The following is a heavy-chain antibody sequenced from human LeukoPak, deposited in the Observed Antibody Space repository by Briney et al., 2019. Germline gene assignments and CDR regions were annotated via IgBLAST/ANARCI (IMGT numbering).Heavy chain of an antibody. CDR3: ARGGSSGCDY. CDR1: GFTFSSYG. D-gene: IGHD6-19*01. Sequence: GRSLRLSCAASGFTFSSYGMHWVRQAPGKGLEWVAVIWYDGSNKYYADSVKGRFTISRDNAKNSLYLQMNSLRAEDTAVYYCARGGSSGCDYWGQGTLVTVSS. V-gene: IGHV3-33*01. CDR2: IWYDGSNK. J-gene: IGHJ4*02.